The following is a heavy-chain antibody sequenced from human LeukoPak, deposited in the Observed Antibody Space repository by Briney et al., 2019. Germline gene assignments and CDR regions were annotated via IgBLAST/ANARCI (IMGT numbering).Heavy chain of an antibody. J-gene: IGHJ5*02. CDR1: GFTFSSYE. CDR3: AREGDPYCSGGSCYQNWFDP. D-gene: IGHD2-15*01. CDR2: ISSSGSTI. Sequence: GGSLRLSCAASGFTFSSYEMNWVRQAPGKGLEWVSYISSSGSTIYYADSVKGRFTISRDNAKNSLYLQMNSLRAEDTAVYYCAREGDPYCSGGSCYQNWFDPWGQGTLVTVSS. V-gene: IGHV3-48*03.